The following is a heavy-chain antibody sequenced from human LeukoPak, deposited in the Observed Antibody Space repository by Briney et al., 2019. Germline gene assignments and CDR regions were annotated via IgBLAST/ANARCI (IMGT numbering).Heavy chain of an antibody. Sequence: PSETLSLTCTVSGGSVSGYYWSWIRQPPGKGLEWIGYIYYGGSTNYNPSLKSRVTISVDTSKNQFSLKLSSVTAADTAVYYCAREKVDDSSGYPKYNWFDPWGQGTLVTVSS. CDR3: AREKVDDSSGYPKYNWFDP. J-gene: IGHJ5*02. D-gene: IGHD3-22*01. CDR1: GGSVSGYY. CDR2: IYYGGST. V-gene: IGHV4-59*02.